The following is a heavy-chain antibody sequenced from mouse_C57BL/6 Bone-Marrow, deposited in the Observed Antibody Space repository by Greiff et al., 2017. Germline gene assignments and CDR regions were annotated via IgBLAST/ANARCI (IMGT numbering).Heavy chain of an antibody. V-gene: IGHV1-55*01. J-gene: IGHJ1*03. D-gene: IGHD3-3*01. Sequence: QVQLQQPGAELVKPGASVKMSCKASGYTFTSYWITWVKQRPGQGLEWIGDIYPGSGSTNYNEKFKSKATLTVDTSSSTAYMQLSSPTSEDSAVYYCARGLYWYFDVWGTGTTVTVSS. CDR3: ARGLYWYFDV. CDR2: IYPGSGST. CDR1: GYTFTSYW.